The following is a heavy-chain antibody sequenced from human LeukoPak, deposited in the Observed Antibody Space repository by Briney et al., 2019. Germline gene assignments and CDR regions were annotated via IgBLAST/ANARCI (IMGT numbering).Heavy chain of an antibody. J-gene: IGHJ4*02. Sequence: GGSLRLSCAASGFTFSSYGMHWVRQAPGKGLEWVAFIRYDGSNKYYADSVKGRFTISRDNSKNTLYLQMNSLRAEDTAVYYCAKGTIAAAGIRYYFDYWGQGTLVTVSS. D-gene: IGHD6-13*01. CDR3: AKGTIAAAGIRYYFDY. CDR1: GFTFSSYG. V-gene: IGHV3-30*02. CDR2: IRYDGSNK.